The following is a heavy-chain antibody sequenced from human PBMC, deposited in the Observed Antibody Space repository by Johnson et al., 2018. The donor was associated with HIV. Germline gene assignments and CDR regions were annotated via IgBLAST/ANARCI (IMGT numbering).Heavy chain of an antibody. CDR2: IRYDGTNK. J-gene: IGHJ3*02. V-gene: IGHV3-30*02. CDR1: GFTFNNYG. CDR3: AREESIVVAIAIQAFDI. Sequence: QVQLVESGGGVVQPGGSLRLSCVASGFTFNNYGMHWVRQAPGKGLEWVAFIRYDGTNKYYTDSVKGRFTISRDNSKNTLYLQMNSLRTEDTAVYYCAREESIVVAIAIQAFDIWGQGTMVTVSS. D-gene: IGHD2-21*01.